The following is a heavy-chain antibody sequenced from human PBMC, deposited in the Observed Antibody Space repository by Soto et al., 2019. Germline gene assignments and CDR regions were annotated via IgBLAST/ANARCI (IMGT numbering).Heavy chain of an antibody. V-gene: IGHV3-53*01. Sequence: GGSLRLSCAASGFTVSSNYMSWVRQAPGKGLEWVSIIYSGGSTYYAGSVKGRFTISRDNSKNTLYLQMNSLRAEDTAVYYCAKDGSQTISGSYLSSWGQGSLVTVSS. CDR1: GFTVSSNY. CDR2: IYSGGST. CDR3: AKDGSQTISGSYLSS. D-gene: IGHD1-26*01. J-gene: IGHJ5*02.